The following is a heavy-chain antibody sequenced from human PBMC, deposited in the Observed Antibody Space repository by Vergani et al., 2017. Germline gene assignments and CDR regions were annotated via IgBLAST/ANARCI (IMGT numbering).Heavy chain of an antibody. D-gene: IGHD3-10*01. Sequence: QVQLVESGGGVVQPGRSLRLSCAASGFTFSSYGMHWVRQAPGKGLEWVAVISYDGSKKYYADSVKGRFTISRDNSKNTLYLQMNSLRAEDTAVYYCAKDIYGSGSYCGMDVWGQGTTVTVSS. CDR2: ISYDGSKK. CDR1: GFTFSSYG. J-gene: IGHJ6*02. CDR3: AKDIYGSGSYCGMDV. V-gene: IGHV3-30*18.